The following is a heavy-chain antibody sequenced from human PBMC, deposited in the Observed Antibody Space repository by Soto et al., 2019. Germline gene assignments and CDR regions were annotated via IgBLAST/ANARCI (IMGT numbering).Heavy chain of an antibody. CDR2: IWYDGSNK. Sequence: GGSLRLSCAASGFTFSSYGMHWVRQAPGKGLEWVAVIWYDGSNKYYADSVKGGFTTSRDNSKNTLYLQMNSLRAEDTAVYYCARESGYDYFHYGMDVWGQGTTVTVSS. CDR3: ARESGYDYFHYGMDV. D-gene: IGHD5-12*01. V-gene: IGHV3-33*01. J-gene: IGHJ6*02. CDR1: GFTFSSYG.